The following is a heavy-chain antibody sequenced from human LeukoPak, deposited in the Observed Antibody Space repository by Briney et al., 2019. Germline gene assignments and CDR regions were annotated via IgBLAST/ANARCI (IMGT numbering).Heavy chain of an antibody. J-gene: IGHJ5*02. CDR2: IYYSGST. CDR1: GGSISSYY. D-gene: IGHD2-15*01. V-gene: IGHV4-59*08. Sequence: PSETLSLTCTVSGGSISSYYWSWIRQPPGKGLEWIGYIYYSGSTNYNPSLKSRVTISVDTSKNQFSLKLSSVTAADTAVYYCASHRVGGSNAFDPWGQGTLVTVSS. CDR3: ASHRVGGSNAFDP.